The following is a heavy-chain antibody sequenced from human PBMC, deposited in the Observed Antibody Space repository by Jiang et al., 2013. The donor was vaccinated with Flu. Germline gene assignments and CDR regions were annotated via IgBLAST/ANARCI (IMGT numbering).Heavy chain of an antibody. D-gene: IGHD6-6*01. V-gene: IGHV1-18*01. J-gene: IGHJ4*02. Sequence: PGASVKVSCKASGYTFTSYGISWVRQAPGQGLEWMGWISAYNGNTNYAQKLQGRVTMTTDTSTSTAYMELRSLRSDDTAVYYCAREYSSSSDLPLWDYWGQGTLVTVSS. CDR2: ISAYNGNT. CDR1: GYTFTSYG. CDR3: AREYSSSSDLPLWDY.